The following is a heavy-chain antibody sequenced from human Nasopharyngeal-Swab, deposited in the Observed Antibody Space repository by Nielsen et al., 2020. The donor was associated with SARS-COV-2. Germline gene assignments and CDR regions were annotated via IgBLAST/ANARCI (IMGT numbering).Heavy chain of an antibody. CDR2: INSDGSST. CDR3: AREDYDILTGYYQDYYYYYGMDV. CDR1: GFTFTDYY. J-gene: IGHJ6*02. V-gene: IGHV3-74*01. Sequence: GESLKISCEASGFTFTDYYMTWIRQPPGKGLVWVSRINSDGSSTSYADSVKGRFTISRDNSKNTLYLQMNSLRAEDTAVYYCAREDYDILTGYYQDYYYYYGMDVWGQGTTVTVSS. D-gene: IGHD3-9*01.